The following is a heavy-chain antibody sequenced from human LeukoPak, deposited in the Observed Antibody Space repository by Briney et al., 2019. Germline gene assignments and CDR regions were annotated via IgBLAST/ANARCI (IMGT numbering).Heavy chain of an antibody. CDR2: ISYDGRIK. CDR1: GFTFSDYA. D-gene: IGHD1-26*01. V-gene: IGHV3-30*04. CDR3: PRDPGRSGSYYPLDY. J-gene: IGHJ4*02. Sequence: GGSLRLSCAASGFTFSDYAMNWVRQAPGKGLEWVAVISYDGRIKYYADSVKVRFIISRYNSKSPLYLQMHSLTAEATAVYYCPRDPGRSGSYYPLDYWGQGTLVTVSS.